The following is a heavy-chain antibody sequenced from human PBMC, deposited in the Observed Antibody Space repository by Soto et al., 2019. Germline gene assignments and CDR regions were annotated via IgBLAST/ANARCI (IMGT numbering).Heavy chain of an antibody. CDR3: ATPGSIAARHTMDV. J-gene: IGHJ6*02. Sequence: ASVKVSCKASGYTFTGYYMHWVRQAPGQGLEWMGWINPNSGGTNYAQKFQGRVTMTRDTSISTAYMELSRLRSDDTAVYYCATPGSIAARHTMDVWRQGTTVTVSS. V-gene: IGHV1-2*02. CDR1: GYTFTGYY. CDR2: INPNSGGT. D-gene: IGHD6-6*01.